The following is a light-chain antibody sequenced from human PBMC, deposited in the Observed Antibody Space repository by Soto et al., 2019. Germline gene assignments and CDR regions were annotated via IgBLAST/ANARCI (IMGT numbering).Light chain of an antibody. V-gene: IGKV1-39*01. Sequence: DIQMTQSPSSLSASVGDRVTITCRASQSISNYLNWYQQKPGKAPKLLIYAASSLQSGVPSRFSGSGSGTDFTLNISSLQPEDFATYYCQQSYSTPRMYTFGQGTKLEIK. J-gene: IGKJ2*01. CDR1: QSISNY. CDR3: QQSYSTPRMYT. CDR2: AAS.